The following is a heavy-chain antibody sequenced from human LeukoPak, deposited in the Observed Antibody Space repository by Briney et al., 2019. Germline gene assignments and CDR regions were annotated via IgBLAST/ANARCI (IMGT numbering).Heavy chain of an antibody. J-gene: IGHJ4*02. CDR2: ISYSGST. Sequence: PSETLSLTCSVSGGSFSSSSYYWGWIRQPPGKGLEWIGSISYSGSTFYNPSLKSRVTISVDTSKNHFSLKLSSVTAADTALYYRARMTTIGSYYIDNWGQGTLVTVSS. D-gene: IGHD5-24*01. CDR3: ARMTTIGSYYIDN. V-gene: IGHV4-39*02. CDR1: GGSFSSSSYY.